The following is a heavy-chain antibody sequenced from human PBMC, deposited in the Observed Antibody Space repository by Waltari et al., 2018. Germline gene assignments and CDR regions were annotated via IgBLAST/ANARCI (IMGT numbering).Heavy chain of an antibody. CDR2: IYHSGST. V-gene: IGHV4-38-2*02. CDR3: ASTQRLQLAHSHFDY. J-gene: IGHJ4*02. Sequence: QVQLQESGPGLVKPSETLSLTCTVSGYSISSGYYWGWIRQPPGKGLEWIGSIYHSGSTYYNPSLKSRVTISVDTSKNQFSLKLSSVTAADTAVYYCASTQRLQLAHSHFDYWGQGTLVTVSS. D-gene: IGHD6-6*01. CDR1: GYSISSGYY.